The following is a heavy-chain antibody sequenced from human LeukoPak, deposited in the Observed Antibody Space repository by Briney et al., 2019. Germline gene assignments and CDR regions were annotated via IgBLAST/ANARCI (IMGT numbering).Heavy chain of an antibody. CDR2: INPNSGGT. D-gene: IGHD6-19*01. CDR3: AKFPGSGWFHQVWDY. CDR1: GYTFTGYY. Sequence: ASVKVSCKASGYTFTGYYMHWVRQAPGQGLEWMGRINPNSGGTNYAQKFQGRVTMTRDTSISTAYMELSRLRSDDTAVYYCAKFPGSGWFHQVWDYWRQGTLVTVS. V-gene: IGHV1-2*06. J-gene: IGHJ4*02.